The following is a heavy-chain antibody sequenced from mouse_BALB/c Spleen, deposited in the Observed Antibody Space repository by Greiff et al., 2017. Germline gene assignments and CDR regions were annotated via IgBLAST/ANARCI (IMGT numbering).Heavy chain of an antibody. CDR3: AKSPPYGNYTAWFAY. CDR2: ISYSGST. J-gene: IGHJ3*01. Sequence: EVKLMESGPGLVKPSQSLSLTCTVTGYSITSDYAWNWIRQFPGHKLEWMGYISYSGSTSYNPSLKSRISITRDTSKNQFFLQLNSVTTEDTATYYCAKSPPYGNYTAWFAYWGQGTLVTVSA. D-gene: IGHD2-10*02. V-gene: IGHV3-2*02. CDR1: GYSITSDYA.